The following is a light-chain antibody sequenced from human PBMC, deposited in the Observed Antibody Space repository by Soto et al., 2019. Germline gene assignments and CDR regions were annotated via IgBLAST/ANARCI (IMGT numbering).Light chain of an antibody. Sequence: QSALTQPASVSGSPGQSSTISCTGTSSDVGGYNYVSWYQQHPGKAPKLMIYEVGNRPSGVSNRFSGSKSGNTASLTISGLQAEDEADYYCSSYTSSNTLVFGGGTKVTVL. CDR2: EVG. J-gene: IGLJ2*01. CDR3: SSYTSSNTLV. CDR1: SSDVGGYNY. V-gene: IGLV2-14*01.